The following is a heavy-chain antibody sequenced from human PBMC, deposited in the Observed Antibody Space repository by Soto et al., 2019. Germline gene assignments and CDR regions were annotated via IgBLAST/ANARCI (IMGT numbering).Heavy chain of an antibody. CDR1: GFSFSDYA. D-gene: IGHD3-3*01. V-gene: IGHV3-23*01. CDR2: ISGSGGST. CDR3: ARMKYDFWSGYRRPFPQKNDAFDI. J-gene: IGHJ3*02. Sequence: PGGSLRLSCAASGFSFSDYAMTWVRQAPGKGPEWVSGISGSGGSTYYADSVEGRFTISRDNSKNTLYLQMNSLRAEDTAVYYCARMKYDFWSGYRRPFPQKNDAFDIWGQGTMVTVSS.